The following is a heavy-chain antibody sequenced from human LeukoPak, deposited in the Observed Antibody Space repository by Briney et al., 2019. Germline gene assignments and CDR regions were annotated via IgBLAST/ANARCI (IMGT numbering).Heavy chain of an antibody. CDR1: GVYISSGAYY. V-gene: IGHV4-31*03. Sequence: PSETLSLTCTVSGVYISSGAYYWSWIRQHPGKGLEWIGYIYHSGSTYYNPPLKSRLTISVEMSKNQLILKLSSVTAADTAVYYCARARDYYDSSGRRDAFDIWGQGTMVTVSS. CDR2: IYHSGST. J-gene: IGHJ3*02. CDR3: ARARDYYDSSGRRDAFDI. D-gene: IGHD3-22*01.